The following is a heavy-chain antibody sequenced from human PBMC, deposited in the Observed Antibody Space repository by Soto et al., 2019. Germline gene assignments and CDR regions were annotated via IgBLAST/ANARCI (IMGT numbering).Heavy chain of an antibody. CDR2: IKQDGSDK. V-gene: IGHV3-7*05. CDR3: ARDLTASNGLDY. D-gene: IGHD2-8*01. J-gene: IGHJ4*02. CDR1: GFTLSTYW. Sequence: GGSLRLSCAASGFTLSTYWMSWVRQAPGKGLEWVANIKQDGSDKHYVDSVKGRFTISRDNAKNSLYLQMNSLRAEDTAVYYWARDLTASNGLDYWGQGTLVTVSS.